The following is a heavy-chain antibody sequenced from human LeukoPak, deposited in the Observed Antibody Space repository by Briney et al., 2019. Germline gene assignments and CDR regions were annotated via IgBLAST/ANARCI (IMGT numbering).Heavy chain of an antibody. V-gene: IGHV1-69*06. CDR1: GGTFSSYA. CDR3: ARDQGSGKVVPAAIGAGYNWFDP. D-gene: IGHD2-2*01. Sequence: SVRVSCKASGGTFSSYAISWVRQAPGQGLEWMGGIIPIFGTANYAQKFQGRVTITADKSTSTAYMELSSLRSEDTAVYYCARDQGSGKVVPAAIGAGYNWFDPWGQGTLVTVSS. J-gene: IGHJ5*02. CDR2: IIPIFGTA.